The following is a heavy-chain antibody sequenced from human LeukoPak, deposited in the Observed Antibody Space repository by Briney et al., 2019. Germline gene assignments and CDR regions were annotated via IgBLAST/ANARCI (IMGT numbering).Heavy chain of an antibody. CDR2: IYTTGST. CDR1: GGSISSYY. D-gene: IGHD3-16*01. J-gene: IGHJ6*03. CDR3: ARGGHFFDV. V-gene: IGHV4-4*07. Sequence: PSETLSLTCTVSGGSISSYYWSWLRQPAGKGLEYLGVIYTTGSTNYNPSLKSRVTVSRDTSENQFSLKLTSVTAADTAVYYCARGGHFFDVWGKGTTVTVSS.